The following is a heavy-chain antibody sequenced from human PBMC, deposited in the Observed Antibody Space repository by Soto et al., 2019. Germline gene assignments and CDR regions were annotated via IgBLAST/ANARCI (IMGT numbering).Heavy chain of an antibody. D-gene: IGHD3-10*01. CDR1: GFTFSSYG. J-gene: IGHJ2*01. V-gene: IGHV3-30*18. CDR3: AKDSGTYWYFDL. CDR2: ISYDGSNK. Sequence: QVQLVESGGGVVQPGRSLRLSCAASGFTFSSYGIHWVRQAPGKGLVWVAVISYDGSNKFYADSVKGRFTISRDNSKNTLYLQMNSLRAEDTAVYYCAKDSGTYWYFDLWGRGTLVTVA.